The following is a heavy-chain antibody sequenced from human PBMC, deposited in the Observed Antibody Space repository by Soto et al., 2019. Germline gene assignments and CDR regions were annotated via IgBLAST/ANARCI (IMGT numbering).Heavy chain of an antibody. V-gene: IGHV3-74*01. CDR2: LTSDGRTP. Sequence: VGSLRLSCAASGFTFGNYWMHWVHQAPGKGPEWVSRLTSDGRTPYYADSVKGRFTVSRDNAKNTLYLQMNSLRAEDTAVYYCARAEVDYWGPGTLVTVSS. CDR3: ARAEVDY. J-gene: IGHJ4*02. CDR1: GFTFGNYW.